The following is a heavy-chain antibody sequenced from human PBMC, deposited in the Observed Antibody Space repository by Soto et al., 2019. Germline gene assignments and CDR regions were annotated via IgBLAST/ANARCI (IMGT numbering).Heavy chain of an antibody. Sequence: QLQLQESGPGLVEPSETLSLTCTVSGASMNGYYWSWIRQSAEKGLEWIGRISATGTTTYMPSLKSRIALSVDTSNNQFSLNLKFVTAADTAVYFCARDRSGAADFCGQGTVVTVS. D-gene: IGHD7-27*01. J-gene: IGHJ3*01. CDR2: ISATGTT. V-gene: IGHV4-4*07. CDR1: GASMNGYY. CDR3: ARDRSGAADF.